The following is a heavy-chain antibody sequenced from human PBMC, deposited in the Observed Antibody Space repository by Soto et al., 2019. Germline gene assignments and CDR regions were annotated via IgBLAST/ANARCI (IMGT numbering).Heavy chain of an antibody. CDR3: AGYYKGHYYYYYGMGV. J-gene: IGHJ6*02. CDR1: GFTFSSYS. CDR2: ISSSSSYI. Sequence: PGGSLRLSCAASGFTFSSYSMNWVRQAPGKGLEWVSSISSSSSYIYYADSVKGRFTISRDNAKNSLYLQMNSLRAEDTAVYYCAGYYKGHYYYYYGMGVWGQGTTVTVSS. V-gene: IGHV3-21*01. D-gene: IGHD3-9*01.